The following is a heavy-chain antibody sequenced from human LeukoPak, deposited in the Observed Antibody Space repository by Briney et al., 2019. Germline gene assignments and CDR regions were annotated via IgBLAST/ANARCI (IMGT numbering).Heavy chain of an antibody. V-gene: IGHV3-48*01. CDR3: ARDRRASNAFDI. CDR1: GFTFRSYS. J-gene: IGHJ3*02. CDR2: ISSSSSTI. Sequence: PGGSLRLSCAASGFTFRSYSMHWVRQAPGKGLEWVSYISSSSSTIYYADSVKGRFTISRDNAKNSLYLQMNSLRAEDTAVYYCARDRRASNAFDIWGQGTMVTVSS.